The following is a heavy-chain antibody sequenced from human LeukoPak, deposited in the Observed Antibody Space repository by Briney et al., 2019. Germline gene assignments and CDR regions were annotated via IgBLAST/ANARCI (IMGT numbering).Heavy chain of an antibody. J-gene: IGHJ4*02. CDR2: IRYDGSNK. V-gene: IGHV3-30*02. CDR3: AKGDQQWLAQIDY. Sequence: GGSLRLSCAASGFTFSSYGMHWVRQAPGKGLEWVAFIRYDGSNKYYADSVKGRFTISRDNSKNTLYLQMNSLRTEDTAVYYCAKGDQQWLAQIDYWGQGTLVTVSS. CDR1: GFTFSSYG. D-gene: IGHD6-19*01.